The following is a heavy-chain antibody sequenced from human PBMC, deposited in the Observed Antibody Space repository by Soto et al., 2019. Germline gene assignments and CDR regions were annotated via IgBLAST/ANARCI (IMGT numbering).Heavy chain of an antibody. CDR3: ARLRYDYGDYLWFDP. D-gene: IGHD4-17*01. CDR1: GYSFTSYW. CDR2: IDPSDSYT. Sequence: RGESLKISCKGSGYSFTSYWISWVRQMPGKGLEWMGRIDPSDSYTKYSPSFQGHVTMSADKSISTAYLQWSRLKASDTAMYCCARLRYDYGDYLWFDPWGQGTLVTVSS. J-gene: IGHJ5*02. V-gene: IGHV5-10-1*01.